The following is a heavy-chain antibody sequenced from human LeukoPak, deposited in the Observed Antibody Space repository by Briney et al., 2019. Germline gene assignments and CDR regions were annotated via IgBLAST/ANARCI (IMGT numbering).Heavy chain of an antibody. J-gene: IGHJ4*02. CDR2: ISYDGSNK. V-gene: IGHV3-30*03. Sequence: GGSLRLSCAASGFTFSSYSMNWVRQAPGKGLEWVAVISYDGSNKYYADSVKGRFTISRDNSKNTLYLQMNSLRAEDTAVYYCARDGTGYSYGYVDYWGQGTLVTVSS. CDR3: ARDGTGYSYGYVDY. D-gene: IGHD5-18*01. CDR1: GFTFSSYS.